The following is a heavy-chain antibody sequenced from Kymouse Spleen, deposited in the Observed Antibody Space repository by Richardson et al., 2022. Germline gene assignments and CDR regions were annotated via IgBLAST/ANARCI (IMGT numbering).Heavy chain of an antibody. CDR2: ISYDGSNK. J-gene: IGHJ5*02. D-gene: IGHD6-13*01. Sequence: QVQLVESGGGVVQPGRSLRLSCAASGFTFSSYGMHWVRQAPGKGLEWVAVISYDGSNKYYADSVKGRFTISRDNSKNTLYLQMNSLRAEDTAVYYCAKVYSSSWFGWFDPWGQGTLVTVSS. CDR3: AKVYSSSWFGWFDP. V-gene: IGHV3-30*18. CDR1: GFTFSSYG.